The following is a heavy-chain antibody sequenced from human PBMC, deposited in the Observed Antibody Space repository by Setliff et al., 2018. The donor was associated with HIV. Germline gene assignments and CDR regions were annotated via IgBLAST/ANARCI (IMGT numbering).Heavy chain of an antibody. V-gene: IGHV4-34*01. J-gene: IGHJ4*02. CDR1: GGSLSGYY. Sequence: SETLSLTCGIYGGSLSGYYWSWIRQTPGKGLEWIGQIKPSGGVDYNPSLKSQITISGYTSKNHFSLKLSSVTAADTAVYYCARRAANGLFDYWGQGTLVTVSS. D-gene: IGHD2-15*01. CDR2: IKPSGGV. CDR3: ARRAANGLFDY.